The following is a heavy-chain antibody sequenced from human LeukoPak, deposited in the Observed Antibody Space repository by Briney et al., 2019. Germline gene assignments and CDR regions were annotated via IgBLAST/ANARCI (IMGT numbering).Heavy chain of an antibody. CDR1: GLTFSSYA. Sequence: GGSLRLSCAASGLTFSSYAMSWVRQAPGKGLEWVSAISGSGGSTYYADSVKGRFTISRDNSKNTLYLQMNSLRAEDTAVYYCAKRIAAAGTYYFDYWGQGTLVTVSS. V-gene: IGHV3-23*01. CDR2: ISGSGGST. J-gene: IGHJ4*02. CDR3: AKRIAAAGTYYFDY. D-gene: IGHD6-13*01.